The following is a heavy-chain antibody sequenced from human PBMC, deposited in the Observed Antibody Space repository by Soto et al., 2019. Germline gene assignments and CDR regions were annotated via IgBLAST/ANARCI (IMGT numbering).Heavy chain of an antibody. J-gene: IGHJ5*02. CDR3: AKVPSITIFGVVIRRVWFDP. V-gene: IGHV3-23*01. D-gene: IGHD3-3*01. CDR1: GSTFDDYA. CDR2: ISGSGGST. Sequence: PGGSLRLSCAASGSTFDDYAMHWVRQAPGKGLEWVSAISGSGGSTYYADSVKGRCTISRDNSKNTLYLQMNSLRAEDTAVYYCAKVPSITIFGVVIRRVWFDPWGQGTLVTVSS.